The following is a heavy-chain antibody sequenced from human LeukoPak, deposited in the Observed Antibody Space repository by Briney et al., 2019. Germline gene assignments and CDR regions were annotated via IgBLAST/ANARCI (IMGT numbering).Heavy chain of an antibody. CDR3: ARARRSLGDAFDI. CDR2: IYHSGST. D-gene: IGHD4-17*01. CDR1: GGSISSGGYS. Sequence: SETLSLTCAVSGGSISSGGYSWSWIRQPPGKGLEWIGYIYHSGSTYYNPSLKSRVTISVDGSKNQFSLKLSSVTAADTAVYYCARARRSLGDAFDIWGQGTMVTVSS. J-gene: IGHJ3*02. V-gene: IGHV4-30-2*01.